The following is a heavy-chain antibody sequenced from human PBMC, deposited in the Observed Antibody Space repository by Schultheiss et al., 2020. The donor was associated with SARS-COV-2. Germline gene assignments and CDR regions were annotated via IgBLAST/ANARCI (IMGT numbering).Heavy chain of an antibody. J-gene: IGHJ3*02. D-gene: IGHD5-18*01. V-gene: IGHV3-30*07. Sequence: GGSLRLSCAASGFTFSSYAMHWVRQAPGKGLEWVAVISYDGSNKYYADSVKGRFTISRDNAKNSLYLQMNSLRAEDTAVYYCAKYIVDTAMVNDAFDIWGQGTTVTVAS. CDR2: ISYDGSNK. CDR1: GFTFSSYA. CDR3: AKYIVDTAMVNDAFDI.